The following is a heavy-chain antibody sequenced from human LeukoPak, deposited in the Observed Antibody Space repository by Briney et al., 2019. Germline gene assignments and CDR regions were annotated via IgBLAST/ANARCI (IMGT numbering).Heavy chain of an antibody. Sequence: GGSLRLSCAASGFTFSSYAMHWVRQAPGKGLEWVGRIKTKTDGGTPDYAAPAKGRFTISRDDSKNTLYLQMNSLKTEDTAVYYCTTYRVGEQWMIPNYWGQGTLVTVSS. J-gene: IGHJ4*02. V-gene: IGHV3-15*01. CDR2: IKTKTDGGTP. CDR3: TTYRVGEQWMIPNY. CDR1: GFTFSSYA. D-gene: IGHD6-19*01.